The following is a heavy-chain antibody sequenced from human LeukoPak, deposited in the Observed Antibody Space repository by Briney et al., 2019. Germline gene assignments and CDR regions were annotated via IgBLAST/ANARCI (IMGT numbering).Heavy chain of an antibody. CDR1: GSIFTSYW. Sequence: PGASLEISCKGSGSIFTSYWIGGGRQLPGKGLEWMGIIYPGDSDTRYSPSFQGQVTISADKANSTAYLQWSSLKASDTAMYYCARLIAVAGHYYFDYWGQGTLVTVSS. V-gene: IGHV5-51*01. D-gene: IGHD6-19*01. CDR2: IYPGDSDT. CDR3: ARLIAVAGHYYFDY. J-gene: IGHJ4*02.